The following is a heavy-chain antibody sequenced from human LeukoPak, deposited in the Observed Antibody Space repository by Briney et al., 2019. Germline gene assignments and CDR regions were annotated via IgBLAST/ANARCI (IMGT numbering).Heavy chain of an antibody. D-gene: IGHD3-3*01. CDR1: GYSITSYW. Sequence: GESLKISCKGSGYSITSYWIAWVRQMPGKGLEWMGMIYPADSDIRYSPSFQGQVTISADKSISTAYLQWSSLKASDTAMYYCARLASYDFYSVHWGQGTLVTVSS. J-gene: IGHJ4*02. CDR3: ARLASYDFYSVH. CDR2: IYPADSDI. V-gene: IGHV5-51*01.